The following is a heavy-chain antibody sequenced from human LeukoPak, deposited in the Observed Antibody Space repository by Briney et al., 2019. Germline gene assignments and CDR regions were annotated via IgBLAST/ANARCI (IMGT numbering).Heavy chain of an antibody. CDR3: ARFLSGSHDAFDN. D-gene: IGHD1-26*01. J-gene: IGHJ3*02. V-gene: IGHV1-2*06. CDR2: INPNSGGT. Sequence: ASVKVSCKASGYTFTGYWHWVRRAPGQGLEWMGRINPNSGGTDYAQNFQGRVTMTRDTSISTAYMELSSLRSDDTAVYYCARFLSGSHDAFDNWGQGTMVTVSS. CDR1: GYTFTGYW.